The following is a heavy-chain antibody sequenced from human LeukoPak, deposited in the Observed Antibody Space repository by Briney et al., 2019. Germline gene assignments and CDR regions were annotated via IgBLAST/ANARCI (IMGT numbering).Heavy chain of an antibody. J-gene: IGHJ4*02. CDR1: GFSFSNYW. D-gene: IGHD1-26*01. CDR2: INSDGSST. V-gene: IGHV3-74*01. Sequence: PGGSLRLSCAASGFSFSNYWMHWVRQAPGRGLVWVSRINSDGSSTNYADSVKGRFTISRDNAKNTVSLQMNSLRAEDTAVYYCARGDSGSYYFDYWGQGTLVTVSS. CDR3: ARGDSGSYYFDY.